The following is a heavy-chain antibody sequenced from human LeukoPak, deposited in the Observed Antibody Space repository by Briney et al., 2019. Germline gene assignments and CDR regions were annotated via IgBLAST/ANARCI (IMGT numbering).Heavy chain of an antibody. Sequence: SETLSLTCTVSGDSISNTGHYWGWIRQPPGKGLEWIGSVYFTGSSFYNPSLKSRVTISVDTSKNQFSLNVASVTAADTAAYYCARQIGGRLVRGFDFWGQGSLVTVSS. V-gene: IGHV4-39*01. CDR3: ARQIGGRLVRGFDF. CDR2: VYFTGSS. CDR1: GDSISNTGHY. J-gene: IGHJ4*02. D-gene: IGHD6-19*01.